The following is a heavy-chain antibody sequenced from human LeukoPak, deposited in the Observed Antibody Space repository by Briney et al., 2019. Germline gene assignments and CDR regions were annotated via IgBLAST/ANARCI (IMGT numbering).Heavy chain of an antibody. CDR1: GFTFSSYS. D-gene: IGHD3-10*01. J-gene: IGHJ4*02. Sequence: GGSLRLSCAASGFTFSSYSMNWVRQAPGKGLEWVSYISSSSSTIYYADSVKGRFTISRDNSKNTLYLQMNSLRAEDTAVYYCAKEAVLLWFGERENYFDYWGQGTLVTVSS. V-gene: IGHV3-48*01. CDR3: AKEAVLLWFGERENYFDY. CDR2: ISSSSSTI.